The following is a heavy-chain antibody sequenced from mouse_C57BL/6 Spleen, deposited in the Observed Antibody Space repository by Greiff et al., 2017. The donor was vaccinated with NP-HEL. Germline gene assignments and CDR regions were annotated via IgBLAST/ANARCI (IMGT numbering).Heavy chain of an antibody. J-gene: IGHJ1*03. V-gene: IGHV1-18*01. D-gene: IGHD1-1*01. CDR3: AREGDYYGSSYGYFDV. CDR1: GYTFTDYN. CDR2: INPNNGGT. Sequence: EVQLQQSGPELVKPGASVKIPCKASGYTFTDYNMDWVKQSHGKSLEWIGDINPNNGGTIYNQKFKGKATLTVDKSSSTAYMELRSLTSEDTAVYDCAREGDYYGSSYGYFDVWGTGTTVTVSS.